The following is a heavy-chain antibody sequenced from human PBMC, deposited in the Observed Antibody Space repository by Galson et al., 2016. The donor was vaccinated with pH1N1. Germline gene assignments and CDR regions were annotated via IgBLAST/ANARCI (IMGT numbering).Heavy chain of an antibody. CDR1: GFTFSSYS. CDR2: ISLSSSII. V-gene: IGHV3-48*04. J-gene: IGHJ3*02. CDR3: AREGLWPGVDAFDI. Sequence: SLRLPCAASGFTFSSYSMNWVRQAPGKGLEWVSYISLSSSIIHYADSVKGRFIISRDSAKNSLYLQMNSLRAEDTALYYCAREGLWPGVDAFDIWGQGTMVTVSS. D-gene: IGHD4/OR15-4a*01.